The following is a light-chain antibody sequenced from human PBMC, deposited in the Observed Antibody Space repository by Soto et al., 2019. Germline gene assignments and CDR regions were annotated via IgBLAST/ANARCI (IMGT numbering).Light chain of an antibody. CDR1: ENIYGY. CDR3: QQYSAYPLT. Sequence: DIRLTQSPSILSASVGDRVTITCRASENIYGYLAWYQQKPGEAPKLLIYWASTLVSGVPSRFTGGESGTEFTLTISDLQPDDFATYFCQQYSAYPLTFGGVTKVDVK. CDR2: WAS. V-gene: IGKV1-5*03. J-gene: IGKJ4*01.